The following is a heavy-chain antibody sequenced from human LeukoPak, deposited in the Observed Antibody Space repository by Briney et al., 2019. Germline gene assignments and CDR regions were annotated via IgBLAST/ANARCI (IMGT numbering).Heavy chain of an antibody. V-gene: IGHV3-21*01. CDR2: INDRSSLI. D-gene: IGHD4-17*01. Sequence: GGSLRLSCAASGFTFSSYSMNWMRQAPGKGLEWVASINDRSSLIYYADSVQGRFTISRDNAKNSLYLQMNSLRVEDTAVYYCARVRTTLTFETNWFDPWGQGTLVTVSS. J-gene: IGHJ5*02. CDR3: ARVRTTLTFETNWFDP. CDR1: GFTFSSYS.